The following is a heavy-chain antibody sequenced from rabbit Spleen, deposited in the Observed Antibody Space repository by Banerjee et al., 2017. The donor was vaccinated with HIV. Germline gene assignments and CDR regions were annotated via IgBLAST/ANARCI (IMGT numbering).Heavy chain of an antibody. CDR2: IDTNDCDT. J-gene: IGHJ2*01. CDR3: AMNYVSVIDP. CDR1: GVSFSSNW. V-gene: IGHV1S40*01. D-gene: IGHD1-1*01. Sequence: QSLEESGGDLVKPVASLTLTCTASGVSFSSNWICWVRQAPGKGLEWTACIDTNDCDTDDGNWRKGRLAVSKPSSTSVTVERTSLTAADTAAYFCAMNYVSVIDPGDPGTLVSVS.